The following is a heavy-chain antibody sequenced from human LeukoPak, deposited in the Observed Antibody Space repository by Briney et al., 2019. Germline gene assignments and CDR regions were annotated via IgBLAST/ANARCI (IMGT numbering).Heavy chain of an antibody. CDR1: GGSISSGGYS. J-gene: IGHJ4*02. Sequence: SETLSLTCAVSGGSISSGGYSWSWIRQPPGKGLEWIGYIYHSGSTNYNPSLKSRVTISVDTSKNQFSLKLSSVTAADTAVYYCARTGEYYGSGSYDYWGQGTLVTVSS. CDR2: IYHSGST. CDR3: ARTGEYYGSGSYDY. D-gene: IGHD3-10*01. V-gene: IGHV4-30-2*01.